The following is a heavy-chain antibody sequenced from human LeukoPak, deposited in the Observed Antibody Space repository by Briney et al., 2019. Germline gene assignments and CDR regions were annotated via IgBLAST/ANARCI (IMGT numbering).Heavy chain of an antibody. CDR3: ATSNPSSGWYLGAFDI. CDR2: IQYDGSNE. CDR1: GFTFSSYG. Sequence: GGSLRLSCAASGFTFSSYGMHWVRQAPGKGLEWVAYIQYDGSNEQYADSVKGRFSISRDSSKNILYLQMNSLRSEDTAVYYCATSNPSSGWYLGAFDIWGQGTMVTVSS. D-gene: IGHD6-19*01. V-gene: IGHV3-30*02. J-gene: IGHJ3*02.